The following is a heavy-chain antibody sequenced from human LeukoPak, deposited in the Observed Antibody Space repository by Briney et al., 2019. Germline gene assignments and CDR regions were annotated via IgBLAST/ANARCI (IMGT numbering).Heavy chain of an antibody. CDR3: ARDLAAAGATSGTFDY. CDR2: ISSSSSYI. V-gene: IGHV3-21*01. J-gene: IGHJ4*02. CDR1: GFTFSSYS. Sequence: GGSLRLSCAASGFTFSSYSMNWVRQAPGKGLEWVSSISSSSSYIYHADSVKGRFTISRDNAKNSLYLQMNSLRAEDTAVYYCARDLAAAGATSGTFDYWGQGTLVTVSS. D-gene: IGHD6-13*01.